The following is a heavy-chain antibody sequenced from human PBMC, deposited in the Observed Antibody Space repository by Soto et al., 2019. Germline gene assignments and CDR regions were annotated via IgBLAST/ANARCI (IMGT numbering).Heavy chain of an antibody. J-gene: IGHJ4*02. CDR1: GFTFSSYW. D-gene: IGHD3-10*01. CDR2: IKQDRSEK. Sequence: GGSLRLSCAASGFTFSSYWMSWVRQAPGKGLEWVSTIKQDRSEKYYVDSVKGRFTISRDNAKNSLYLQMNSLRAEDTAVYYCARDERYYGSGSYPLFDYWGQGTLVTVSS. CDR3: ARDERYYGSGSYPLFDY. V-gene: IGHV3-7*01.